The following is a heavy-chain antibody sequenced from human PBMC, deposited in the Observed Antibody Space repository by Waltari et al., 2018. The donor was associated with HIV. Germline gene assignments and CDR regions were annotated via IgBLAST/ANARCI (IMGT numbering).Heavy chain of an antibody. Sequence: QVQLVESGGGVVQPGRSLRLSCAAPGFSFSTYGMHWVRQAPGKGLEWVAVISYDGSNKYYGDSVKGRFTISRDDSKNTLSLQMNSLRAEDTAVYYCAKVKKYQALSVFPDYYYGMDVWGQGTAVTVSS. CDR1: GFSFSTYG. V-gene: IGHV3-30*18. CDR3: AKVKKYQALSVFPDYYYGMDV. D-gene: IGHD2-2*01. J-gene: IGHJ6*02. CDR2: ISYDGSNK.